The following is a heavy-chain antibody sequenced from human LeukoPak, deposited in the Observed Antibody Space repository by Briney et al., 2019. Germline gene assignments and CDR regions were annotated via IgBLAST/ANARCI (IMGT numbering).Heavy chain of an antibody. CDR2: INTDGSAT. Sequence: PGGSLRLSCAVSDFLFSSYWMHWVRQAPGKGLVWVSRINTDGSATTYADSVKGRFTISRDNAKNTLYLQMKSLRAVDTAVYYCARAQYGWFDPWGQGTLVTVSS. CDR1: DFLFSSYW. J-gene: IGHJ5*02. D-gene: IGHD3-10*01. CDR3: ARAQYGWFDP. V-gene: IGHV3-74*03.